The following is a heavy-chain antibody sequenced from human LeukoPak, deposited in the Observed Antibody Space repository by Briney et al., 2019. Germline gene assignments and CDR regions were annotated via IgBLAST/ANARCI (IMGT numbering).Heavy chain of an antibody. J-gene: IGHJ4*02. V-gene: IGHV4-59*01. CDR2: IYYSGSN. Sequence: KSSETLSLACTVAGGSISIYYWRWIRQPPGEGPEWIGYIYYSGSNNFNPSLKSRVTISVDTSKHQFSLKLSSVTAADPAVYYCARGAGLRYFDWSPPFDYWGQGTLVTVSS. CDR3: ARGAGLRYFDWSPPFDY. CDR1: GGSISIYY. D-gene: IGHD3-9*01.